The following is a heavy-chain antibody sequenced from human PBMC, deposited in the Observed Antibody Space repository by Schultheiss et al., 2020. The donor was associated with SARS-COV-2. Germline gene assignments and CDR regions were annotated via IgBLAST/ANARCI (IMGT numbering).Heavy chain of an antibody. Sequence: GGSLRLSCAASGFTFSTYLMHWVRQDPGKGLEWVAVISYDDSNKYYADSVKGRFTISRDNSKNTLYLQVNSLRPEDTAVYYCAKGGGSWHFDFWGQGTLVTVSS. CDR3: AKGGGSWHFDF. CDR1: GFTFSTYL. CDR2: ISYDDSNK. J-gene: IGHJ4*02. D-gene: IGHD6-13*01. V-gene: IGHV3-30*01.